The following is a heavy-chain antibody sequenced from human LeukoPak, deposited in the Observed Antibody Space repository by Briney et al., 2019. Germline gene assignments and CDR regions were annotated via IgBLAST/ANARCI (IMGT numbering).Heavy chain of an antibody. Sequence: SQTLSLTCAISGDSVSSNSAAWNWIRQSPSRGLEWLGRTYYRSKWYNDYAVSVKSRITINPDTSKNQFSLQLDSVTPEDTAVYYCARGRVRGKDYYYGMDVWGQGTTVTVSS. CDR2: TYYRSKWYN. CDR3: ARGRVRGKDYYYGMDV. CDR1: GDSVSSNSAA. J-gene: IGHJ6*02. D-gene: IGHD3-10*01. V-gene: IGHV6-1*01.